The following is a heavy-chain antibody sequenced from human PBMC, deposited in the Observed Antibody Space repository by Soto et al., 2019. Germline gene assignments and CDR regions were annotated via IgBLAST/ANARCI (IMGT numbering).Heavy chain of an antibody. Sequence: SXGALKLYCADSGFTFSSYAMSWVRKAPGQGLGCVSAIRGRGDSTYYADSVKGRFNNSRDNSKNTLYLQMNSQRAEDTAVYYCANSGPRDSSSSDYFDYWAHGSLATVYS. CDR2: IRGRGDST. V-gene: IGHV3-23*01. D-gene: IGHD6-6*01. J-gene: IGHJ4*01. CDR3: ANSGPRDSSSSDYFDY. CDR1: GFTFSSYA.